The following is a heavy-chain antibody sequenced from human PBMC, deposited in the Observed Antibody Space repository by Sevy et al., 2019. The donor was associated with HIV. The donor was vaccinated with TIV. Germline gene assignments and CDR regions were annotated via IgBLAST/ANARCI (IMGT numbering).Heavy chain of an antibody. CDR2: ISYDGSNK. D-gene: IGHD5-18*01. CDR1: GFTFSSYA. CDR3: ARELDERGHSYGGYFDY. Sequence: RGSLRLSCAASGFTFSSYAMHWVRQAPGKGLEWVAVISYDGSNKYYADSVKGRFTISRDNSKNTLYLQMNSLRAEDTAVYYCARELDERGHSYGGYFDYWGQGTLVTVSS. J-gene: IGHJ4*02. V-gene: IGHV3-30*04.